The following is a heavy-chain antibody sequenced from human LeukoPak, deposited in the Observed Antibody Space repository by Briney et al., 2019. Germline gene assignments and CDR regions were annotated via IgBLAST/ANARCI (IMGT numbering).Heavy chain of an antibody. CDR1: GYSFTSNY. V-gene: IGHV1-46*01. D-gene: IGHD1-26*01. CDR2: IYPRDGST. Sequence: AASVKVSCKASGYSFTSNYIHWVRQAPGQGLEWMGMIYPRDGSTSYAQKFHGRVTITADESTSTAYMELSSLRSEDTAVYYCARGSSGSYQWIDYWGQGTLVTVSS. J-gene: IGHJ4*02. CDR3: ARGSSGSYQWIDY.